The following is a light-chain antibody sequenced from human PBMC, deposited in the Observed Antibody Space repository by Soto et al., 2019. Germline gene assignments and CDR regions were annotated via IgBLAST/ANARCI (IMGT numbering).Light chain of an antibody. J-gene: IGKJ5*01. Sequence: TLTQDTLSLSRGERATLSCRASQSVRSSDLAWYQQKPGQAPRLLIYGASSRATGIPDRFSGSGSGTDFTLTIISLEPEDFAGDYSQQYGSSLITCGQGTRLE. CDR2: GAS. CDR1: QSVRSSD. CDR3: QQYGSSLIT. V-gene: IGKV3-20*01.